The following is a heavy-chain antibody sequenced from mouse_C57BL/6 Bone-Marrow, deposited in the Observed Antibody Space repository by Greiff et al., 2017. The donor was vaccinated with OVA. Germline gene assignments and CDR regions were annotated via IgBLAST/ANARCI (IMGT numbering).Heavy chain of an antibody. CDR3: AREGDDYDAFAY. CDR1: GFTFSDYY. D-gene: IGHD2-4*01. V-gene: IGHV5-16*01. J-gene: IGHJ3*01. CDR2: INYDGSST. Sequence: EVKLMESEGGLVQPGSSMKLSCTASGFTFSDYYMAWVRQVPEKGLEWVANINYDGSSTYYLDSLKSRFIISRDNAKNILYLQMSSLKSEDTATYYCAREGDDYDAFAYWGQGTLVTVSA.